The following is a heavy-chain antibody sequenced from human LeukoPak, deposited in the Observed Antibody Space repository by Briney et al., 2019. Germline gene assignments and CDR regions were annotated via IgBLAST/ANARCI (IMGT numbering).Heavy chain of an antibody. V-gene: IGHV1-24*01. D-gene: IGHD6-19*01. J-gene: IGHJ6*02. CDR1: GYTLTELS. CDR2: FDPEHAET. Sequence: ASVKASCKVSGYTLTELSMHWVRQAPGKALEWTGGFDPEHAETIYAQKFQGRVTMTEDTSTDTAYMELSSLRSEDTAVYYCATDRPRSRSGWSGRFYYYGMDVWGQGTTVTVSS. CDR3: ATDRPRSRSGWSGRFYYYGMDV.